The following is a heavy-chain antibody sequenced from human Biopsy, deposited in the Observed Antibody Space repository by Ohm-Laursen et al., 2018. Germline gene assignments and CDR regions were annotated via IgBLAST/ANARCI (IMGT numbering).Heavy chain of an antibody. CDR1: GYTFTGQY. V-gene: IGHV1-2*02. Sequence: ASVKVSCKASGYTFTGQYLHSVRQVPGQGLEWMGWINLHSGTTKFAQDFQGRVTMTRDTSITTAYMELRRLRSDDTAVYYCAKGQDLRGGAEYFQHWGQGALVTVSS. CDR2: INLHSGTT. CDR3: AKGQDLRGGAEYFQH. J-gene: IGHJ1*01. D-gene: IGHD2-15*01.